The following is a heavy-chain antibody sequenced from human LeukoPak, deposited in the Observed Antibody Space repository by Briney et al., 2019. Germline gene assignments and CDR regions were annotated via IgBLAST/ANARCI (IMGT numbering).Heavy chain of an antibody. D-gene: IGHD2-21*01. CDR3: ASLLAGLHIGSDQPDYYYGMDV. CDR1: GYTFTSRD. J-gene: IGHJ6*02. CDR2: ISPYNGNT. Sequence: ASVKVSCKASGYTFTSRDISWVRQAPGQGLEWMGWISPYNGNTNYAQKLQGRVTMTTDTSTSTAYMELRSLRSYDTAVYYCASLLAGLHIGSDQPDYYYGMDVWGQGTTVTVSS. V-gene: IGHV1-18*01.